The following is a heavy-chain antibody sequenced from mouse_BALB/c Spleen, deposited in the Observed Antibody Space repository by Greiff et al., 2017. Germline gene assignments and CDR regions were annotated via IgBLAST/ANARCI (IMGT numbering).Heavy chain of an antibody. D-gene: IGHD2-1*01. J-gene: IGHJ4*01. CDR1: GFNIKDTY. V-gene: IGHV14-3*02. CDR3: ASGNYYAMDY. Sequence: EVQLQESGAELVKPGASVKLSCTASGFNIKDTYMHWVKQRPEQGLEWIGRIDPANGNTKYDPKFQGKATITADTSSNTAYLQRSSLTSEDTAVYYCASGNYYAMDYWGQGTSVTVSS. CDR2: IDPANGNT.